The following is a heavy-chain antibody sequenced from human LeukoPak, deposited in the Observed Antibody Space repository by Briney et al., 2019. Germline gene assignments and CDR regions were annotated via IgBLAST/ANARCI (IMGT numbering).Heavy chain of an antibody. V-gene: IGHV4-34*01. J-gene: IGHJ4*02. D-gene: IGHD2/OR15-2a*01. CDR1: GGSFSGYY. Sequence: PSETLSLTCAVYGGSFSGYYWSWIRQPPGKGLEWIGEINHSGSTNYNPSLKSRVTISVDTSKNQFSLKLSSVTAADMAVYYCARALSTAYYTLFDYWGQGTLVTVSS. CDR3: ARALSTAYYTLFDY. CDR2: INHSGST.